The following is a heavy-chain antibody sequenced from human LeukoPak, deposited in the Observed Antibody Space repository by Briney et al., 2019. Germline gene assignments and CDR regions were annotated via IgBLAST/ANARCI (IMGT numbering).Heavy chain of an antibody. D-gene: IGHD1-26*01. CDR2: ISSSSSYI. V-gene: IGHV3-21*01. Sequence: GGSLRLSCAASGFTFSTYSMNWVRQAPGKGLEWVSSISSSSSYIYYADSVKGRFTISRDNAKNSLYLQMNSLRAEDTAVYYCAKRGIVGGSYCFDYWGQGTLVTVSS. J-gene: IGHJ4*02. CDR3: AKRGIVGGSYCFDY. CDR1: GFTFSTYS.